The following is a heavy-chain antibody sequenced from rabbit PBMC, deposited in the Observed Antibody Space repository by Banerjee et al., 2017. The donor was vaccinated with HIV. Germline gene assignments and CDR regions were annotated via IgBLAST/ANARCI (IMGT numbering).Heavy chain of an antibody. Sequence: QQQLEESGGDLVKPEGSLTLTCTASGFSFSTSYWICWVRQAPGKGLEWIGCIYTGTGDTYYASWAKGRFTISKTSSTTMTLQMTSLTAADTATYFCAVTATMTMLPNLWGQGTLVTVS. CDR1: GFSFSTSYW. CDR2: IYTGTGDT. D-gene: IGHD2-1*01. V-gene: IGHV1S45*01. CDR3: AVTATMTMLPNL. J-gene: IGHJ4*01.